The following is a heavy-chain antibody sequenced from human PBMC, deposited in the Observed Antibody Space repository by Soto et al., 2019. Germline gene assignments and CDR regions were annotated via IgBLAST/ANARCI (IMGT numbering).Heavy chain of an antibody. D-gene: IGHD2-15*01. CDR2: SGST. CDR3: ARGDCSGGSCYSVDI. Sequence: SETLSLTCTVSGGSISSYYWSWIRQPPGRGLEWIGYSGSTNYNPSLKSRVTISVDKSKNQFSLKLTSVTAADTAVYYCARGDCSGGSCYSVDIWGQGTMVT. J-gene: IGHJ3*02. V-gene: IGHV4-59*12. CDR1: GGSISSYY.